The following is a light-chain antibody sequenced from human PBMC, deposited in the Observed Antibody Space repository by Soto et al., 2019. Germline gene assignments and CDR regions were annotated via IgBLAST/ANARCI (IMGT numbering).Light chain of an antibody. CDR1: QDISEY. CDR2: DSS. CDR3: QQYASLIT. Sequence: DIQMTQSPSSLSASVGDRITITCQASQDISEYLNWYEQRPGKPPKLLIYDSSNVEGGVPSRFSGSGSGTDFTFTITSLQPEDVATYYCQQYASLITFGGGTKVEIK. J-gene: IGKJ4*01. V-gene: IGKV1-33*01.